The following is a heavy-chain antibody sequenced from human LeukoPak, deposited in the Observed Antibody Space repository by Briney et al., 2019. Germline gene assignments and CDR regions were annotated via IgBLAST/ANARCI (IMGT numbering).Heavy chain of an antibody. Sequence: PGGSLRLSCAASGFTFSSYEMNWVRQAPGKGLEWVSSISSSSSSIYYADSVKGRFTISRDNAKNSLYLYMNSLRADDTAVYYCARGLSTVTSAHFDYWGQGTLVTVSS. CDR1: GFTFSSYE. J-gene: IGHJ4*02. D-gene: IGHD4-11*01. V-gene: IGHV3-21*01. CDR2: ISSSSSSI. CDR3: ARGLSTVTSAHFDY.